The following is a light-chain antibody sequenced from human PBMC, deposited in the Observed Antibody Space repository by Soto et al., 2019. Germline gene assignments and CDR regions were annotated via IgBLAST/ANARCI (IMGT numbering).Light chain of an antibody. Sequence: DIQMTQSPSTLSASVGDRVSITCRASQTINIWLAWYQQKPGKAPNLLISDASSLESGVPSRFSGSGSGTEFTLTISRLQPDDFATYYCQQYSSYWTFGQGTKVEIK. CDR2: DAS. V-gene: IGKV1-5*01. J-gene: IGKJ1*01. CDR1: QTINIW. CDR3: QQYSSYWT.